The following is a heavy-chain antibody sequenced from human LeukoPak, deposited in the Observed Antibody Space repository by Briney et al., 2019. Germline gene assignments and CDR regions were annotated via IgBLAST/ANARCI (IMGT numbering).Heavy chain of an antibody. CDR3: ARVVRSGSLYFDL. J-gene: IGHJ2*01. CDR2: IYYSGST. CDR1: GGSISCYY. D-gene: IGHD3-3*01. Sequence: SETLSLTCTVSGGSISCYYWSWIRQPPGKGLEWIGYIYYSGSTNYNPSLKSRVTISVDTSKNQFSLKLSSVTAADTAVYYCARVVRSGSLYFDLWGRGTLVTVSS. V-gene: IGHV4-59*01.